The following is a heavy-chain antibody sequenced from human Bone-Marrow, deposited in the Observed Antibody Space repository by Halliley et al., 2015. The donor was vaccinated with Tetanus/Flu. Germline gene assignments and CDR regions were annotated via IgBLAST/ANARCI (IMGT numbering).Heavy chain of an antibody. CDR1: GGSISSGGYY. CDR2: IFYSGNT. J-gene: IGHJ5*02. V-gene: IGHV4-61*08. Sequence: TLSLTCAVSGGSISSGGYYWSWIRQPPGKGLEWIGYIFYSGNTNYNPSLKSRVTISVDTSKNQFSLRLSSVTPADTAVYYCARSGSGNYEGWLDPWGQGTLVTVSS. CDR3: ARSGSGNYEGWLDP. D-gene: IGHD3-10*01.